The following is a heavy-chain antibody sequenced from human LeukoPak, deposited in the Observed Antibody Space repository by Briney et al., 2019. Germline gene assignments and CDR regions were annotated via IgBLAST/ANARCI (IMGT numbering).Heavy chain of an antibody. V-gene: IGHV4-61*02. CDR1: GGSISSGNYY. D-gene: IGHD6-13*01. CDR2: IDASGST. CDR3: ARGGGIAAAGLDY. Sequence: SETLSLTCTVSGGSISSGNYYWSWIRQPAGKGLEWIGRIDASGSTNYNPSLKSRVTISVDTSKNQFSLKLSSVTAADTAVYYCARGGGIAAAGLDYWGQGTLVTVSS. J-gene: IGHJ4*02.